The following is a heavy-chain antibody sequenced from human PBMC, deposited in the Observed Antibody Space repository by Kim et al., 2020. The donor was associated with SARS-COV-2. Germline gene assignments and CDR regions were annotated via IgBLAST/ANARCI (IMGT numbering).Heavy chain of an antibody. V-gene: IGHV1-46*01. Sequence: SDAQKCQSRATMTRDTSTSTVYMELSSLRSEDTAVYYCARDLITGTYHYWGQGTLVTVSS. J-gene: IGHJ4*02. D-gene: IGHD1-7*01. CDR3: ARDLITGTYHY.